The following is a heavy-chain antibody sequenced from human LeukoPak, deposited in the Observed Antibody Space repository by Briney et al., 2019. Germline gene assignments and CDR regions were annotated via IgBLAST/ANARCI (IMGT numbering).Heavy chain of an antibody. CDR1: GFTFSSYA. CDR3: AKAPYPYYYYGMDV. CDR2: ISYDGSNK. V-gene: IGHV3-30*18. J-gene: IGHJ6*02. Sequence: GGCLRLSCAPSGFTFSSYAMHWVRPGPGEGLGWEAVISYDGSNKYYADSVKGRFTISRDNSKNTLYLQMNSLRAEDTAVYYCAKAPYPYYYYGMDVWGQGTRSPSP.